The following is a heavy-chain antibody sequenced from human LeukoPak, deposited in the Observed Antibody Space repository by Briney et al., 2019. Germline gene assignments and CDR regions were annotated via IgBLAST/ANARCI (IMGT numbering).Heavy chain of an antibody. CDR2: IWSDGSDK. CDR3: ARGHTILDL. J-gene: IGHJ5*02. Sequence: PGGSLRLSCAASGFTFSSYGFHWVRQAPGKGLDWVAVIWSDGSDKYYSDSVRGRFTISRDNSDDTLYLQMDSLRAEDTAVYYCARGHTILDLGGQGTLVIVSS. V-gene: IGHV3-33*01. CDR1: GFTFSSYG. D-gene: IGHD5-24*01.